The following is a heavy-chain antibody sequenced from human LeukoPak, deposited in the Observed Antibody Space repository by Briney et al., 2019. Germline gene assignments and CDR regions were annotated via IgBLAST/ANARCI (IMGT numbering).Heavy chain of an antibody. J-gene: IGHJ4*02. CDR3: ARLSVVTRYFDY. CDR1: GGSISNYY. Sequence: PSETLSLTCTVSGGSISNYYWSWIRQPPGKGLEWIGYIYYSGSTNYNPSLKSRVTMSVDTSKNQFSLKLSSVTAADTAVFYCARLSVVTRYFDYWGQGTLVTVSS. V-gene: IGHV4-59*01. CDR2: IYYSGST. D-gene: IGHD4-23*01.